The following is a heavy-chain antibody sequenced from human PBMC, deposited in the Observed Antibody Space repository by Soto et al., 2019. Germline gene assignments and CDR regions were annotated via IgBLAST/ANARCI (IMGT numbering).Heavy chain of an antibody. CDR2: ISGSGGST. J-gene: IGHJ4*02. D-gene: IGHD2-21*02. CDR1: GFTFSSYA. V-gene: IGHV3-23*01. CDR3: AKAFCCGGDCQSFDY. Sequence: TGGSLRLSCAASGFTFSSYAVSWVRQAPGKGLEWVSAISGSGGSTYYADSVKGRFTISRDNSKNTLYLQMISLRAEDTAVYYCAKAFCCGGDCQSFDYWGQGTLVTVSS.